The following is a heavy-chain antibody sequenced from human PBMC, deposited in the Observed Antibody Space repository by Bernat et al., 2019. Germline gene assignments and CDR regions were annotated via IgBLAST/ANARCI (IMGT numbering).Heavy chain of an antibody. CDR3: ARERQQLVLPSDYYYYGMDV. V-gene: IGHV3-30-3*01. CDR2: ISYDGSNK. Sequence: QVQLVESGGGVVQPGRSLRLSCAASGFTFSSYAMHWVRQAPGKGLEWVAVISYDGSNKYYADSVKGRFTISRDNSKNKLYLQMNSLRAEDTAVYYCARERQQLVLPSDYYYYGMDVWGQGTTVTVSS. CDR1: GFTFSSYA. D-gene: IGHD6-13*01. J-gene: IGHJ6*02.